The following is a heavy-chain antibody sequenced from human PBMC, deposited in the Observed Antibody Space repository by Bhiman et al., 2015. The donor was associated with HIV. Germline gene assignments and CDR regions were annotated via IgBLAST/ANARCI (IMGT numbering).Heavy chain of an antibody. Sequence: EVQLVESGGGLVKPGGSLRLSCAASGFTFSSYSMNWVRQAPGKGLEWVSSISGSSSYIYYADSVKGRFTISRDNAKNSLYLQMNSLRAEDTAVYYCAREFTGYSSSNFDYWGQGTLVTVSS. J-gene: IGHJ4*02. CDR2: ISGSSSYI. CDR1: GFTFSSYS. V-gene: IGHV3-21*01. CDR3: AREFTGYSSSNFDY. D-gene: IGHD6-13*01.